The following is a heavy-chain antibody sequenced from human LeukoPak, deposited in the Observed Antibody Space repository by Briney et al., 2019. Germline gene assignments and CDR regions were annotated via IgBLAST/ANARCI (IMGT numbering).Heavy chain of an antibody. D-gene: IGHD6-19*01. J-gene: IGHJ4*02. Sequence: PGGSLTLSCAASGFSLSLYAMNWVRQAPGKGLEWVSTIIETGASPYYADSVRGRFTVSRDSSKNMFYLQMNSLRAEDTAIYYCARRGAGSGGLDYWGQGTLVTVSS. CDR1: GFSLSLYA. CDR3: ARRGAGSGGLDY. CDR2: IIETGASP. V-gene: IGHV3-23*01.